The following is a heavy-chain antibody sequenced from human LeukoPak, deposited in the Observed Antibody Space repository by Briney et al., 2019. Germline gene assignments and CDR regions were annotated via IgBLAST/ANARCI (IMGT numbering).Heavy chain of an antibody. D-gene: IGHD3-3*01. Sequence: GGSLRLSCAASGFTFSSYAMSWVRQAPGKELEWVSAISGSGGSTYYADSVKGRFTISRDNSKNTLYLQMNSLRAEDTAVYYCAKDTLSRDFWSGYYFDYWGQGTLVTVSS. CDR3: AKDTLSRDFWSGYYFDY. CDR2: ISGSGGST. V-gene: IGHV3-23*01. CDR1: GFTFSSYA. J-gene: IGHJ4*02.